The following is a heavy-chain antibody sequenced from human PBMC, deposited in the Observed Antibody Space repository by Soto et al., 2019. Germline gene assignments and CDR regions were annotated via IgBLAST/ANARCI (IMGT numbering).Heavy chain of an antibody. CDR3: ARARTNYYNTSDYDF. Sequence: ASVKVSCKASGYTFIGYYMHWVRQAPGQGLEWMGWVNPNSGDTNYAQKFQGRVTMTRDTSISTAYTELSRLRFDDTAVYYCARARTNYYNTSDYDFWGQGTLVTVSS. CDR1: GYTFIGYY. D-gene: IGHD3-22*01. CDR2: VNPNSGDT. J-gene: IGHJ4*02. V-gene: IGHV1-2*02.